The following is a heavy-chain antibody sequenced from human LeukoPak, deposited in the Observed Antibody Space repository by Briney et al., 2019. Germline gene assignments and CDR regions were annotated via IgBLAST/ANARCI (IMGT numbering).Heavy chain of an antibody. J-gene: IGHJ4*02. CDR2: ISYDGSNK. D-gene: IGHD3-22*01. V-gene: IGHV3-30*18. Sequence: GRSLRLSCAASGFTFSSYGMHWVRQAPGKGLEWVAVISYDGSNKYYADSVKGRFTISRDNSKNTLYLQMNSLRVEDTAVYYCAKDEVYYYDNSAKGYFGYWGQGTLVTVSS. CDR3: AKDEVYYYDNSAKGYFGY. CDR1: GFTFSSYG.